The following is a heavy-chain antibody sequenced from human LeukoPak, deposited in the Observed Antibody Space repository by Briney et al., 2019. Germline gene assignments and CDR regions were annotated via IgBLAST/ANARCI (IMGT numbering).Heavy chain of an antibody. V-gene: IGHV3-30*02. CDR3: AKDRVATFVDASDI. CDR2: IWYDGTNK. D-gene: IGHD5-12*01. J-gene: IGHJ3*02. Sequence: GGSLRLSCAASGFTFSTYGMNWVRQAPGKGLEWVAFIWYDGTNKYYADSVKGRFTISRDNSKNTLYLQMNSLRAEDTAVYYCAKDRVATFVDASDIWGQGTMVTVSS. CDR1: GFTFSTYG.